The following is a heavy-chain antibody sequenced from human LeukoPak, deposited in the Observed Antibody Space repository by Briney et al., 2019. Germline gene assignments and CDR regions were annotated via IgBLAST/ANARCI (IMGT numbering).Heavy chain of an antibody. V-gene: IGHV4-34*01. Sequence: SETLSLTCAVYGGSFSGYCWSWIRQPPGKGLEWIGEISHSGSTNYNPSLKSRVTISVDTSKNQFSLKLSSVTAADTAVYYCARFLTGYPTAYYFDYWGQGTLVTVSS. CDR2: ISHSGST. CDR1: GGSFSGYC. CDR3: ARFLTGYPTAYYFDY. D-gene: IGHD3-9*01. J-gene: IGHJ4*02.